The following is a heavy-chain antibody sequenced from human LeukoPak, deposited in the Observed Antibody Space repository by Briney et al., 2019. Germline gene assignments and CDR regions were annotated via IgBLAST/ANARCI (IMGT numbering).Heavy chain of an antibody. V-gene: IGHV4-39*01. D-gene: IGHD3-22*01. CDR3: ARQYHDRTGYYYFDN. Sequence: PSETLSLTCTVSGDAITGSSYYWGWLRQPPGKGLEWIGSMYYSGSTFSNPSLRSRVNMSADTSKNQFSLKLISVTAADTAVYYCARQYHDRTGYYYFDNWSQGTQVTVSS. CDR1: GDAITGSSYY. J-gene: IGHJ4*02. CDR2: MYYSGST.